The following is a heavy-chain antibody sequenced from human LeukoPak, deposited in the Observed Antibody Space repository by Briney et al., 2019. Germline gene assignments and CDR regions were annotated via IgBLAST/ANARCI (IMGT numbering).Heavy chain of an antibody. D-gene: IGHD6-19*01. V-gene: IGHV3-23*01. J-gene: IGHJ4*02. CDR1: GFTFSSYA. Sequence: GGSLRLSCAASGFTFSSYAISWVRQAPGKGLEWVSAISKSGDSTYYADSVKGRFTISRDNSKNTIYLQMNSLRVEDAAVYYCAKLSGWTGWFFDYWGQGTVVTVSS. CDR2: ISKSGDST. CDR3: AKLSGWTGWFFDY.